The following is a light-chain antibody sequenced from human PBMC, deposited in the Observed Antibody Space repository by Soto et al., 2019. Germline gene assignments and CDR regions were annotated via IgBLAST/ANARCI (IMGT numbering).Light chain of an antibody. CDR3: QQVDSYPRT. J-gene: IGKJ1*01. Sequence: IHLTQSPSSLSASVGDRVTVTCRASQVIGTYLVWYQQKSGKAPTVLIYASSTLQTGVPSRFSGSGSGTDFSLTISSLHPEDVATYYCQQVDSYPRTFGQGTKVDI. CDR1: QVIGTY. V-gene: IGKV1-9*01. CDR2: ASS.